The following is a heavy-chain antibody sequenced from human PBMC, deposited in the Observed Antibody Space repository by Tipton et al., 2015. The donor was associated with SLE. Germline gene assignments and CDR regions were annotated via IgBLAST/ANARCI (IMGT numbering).Heavy chain of an antibody. J-gene: IGHJ3*02. Sequence: TLSLTCTVSGGSISSGGYYWSWIRQHPGKGLEWIGYIYYSGSTYYNPSLKSRVTISVDTSKNQFSLKLTSVTAADTAVYYCATLSGNDPRDVFDIWGQGTMVTVSS. CDR2: IYYSGST. CDR3: ATLSGNDPRDVFDI. V-gene: IGHV4-31*03. CDR1: GGSISSGGYY. D-gene: IGHD3-10*01.